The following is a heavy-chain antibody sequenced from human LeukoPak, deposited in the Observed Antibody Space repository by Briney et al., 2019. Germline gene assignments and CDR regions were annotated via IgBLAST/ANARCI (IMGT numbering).Heavy chain of an antibody. Sequence: SVKVSCKASGGTFTRYSISWVRLAPGQGLEWMGGINPFFGTPDYARKFQGRLTISRDESTSTAYMELSTLRSDDTAVYFCARGGNSNAFDMWGQGTLVTVSS. D-gene: IGHD4-23*01. CDR2: INPFFGTP. CDR3: ARGGNSNAFDM. CDR1: GGTFTRYS. V-gene: IGHV1-69*05. J-gene: IGHJ3*02.